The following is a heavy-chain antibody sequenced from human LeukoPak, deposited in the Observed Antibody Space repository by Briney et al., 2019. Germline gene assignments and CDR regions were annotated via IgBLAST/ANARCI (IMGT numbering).Heavy chain of an antibody. D-gene: IGHD4-23*01. Sequence: SEILSLTCTVSGGSISSYYWSWIRQPPGKGLEWIGYIYYSGSTNYNPSLKSRVTISVDTSKNQFSLKLSSVTAADTAVYYCARDAQGVNDYWGQGTLVTVSS. CDR3: ARDAQGVNDY. CDR2: IYYSGST. J-gene: IGHJ4*02. CDR1: GGSISSYY. V-gene: IGHV4-59*01.